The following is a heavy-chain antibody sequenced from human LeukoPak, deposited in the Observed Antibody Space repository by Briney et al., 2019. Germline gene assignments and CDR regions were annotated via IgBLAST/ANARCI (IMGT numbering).Heavy chain of an antibody. CDR2: ISGNGGST. Sequence: GSLRLSCAASGFTFSSYWMSWVRQAPGKGLEWVSVISGNGGSTYYADSVKGRFTISRDNSKNTLYLQMNSLRAEDTAVYYCAKLGSWSLKAFEIWDQGTMVTISS. CDR1: GFTFSSYW. D-gene: IGHD3-10*01. J-gene: IGHJ3*02. CDR3: AKLGSWSLKAFEI. V-gene: IGHV3-23*01.